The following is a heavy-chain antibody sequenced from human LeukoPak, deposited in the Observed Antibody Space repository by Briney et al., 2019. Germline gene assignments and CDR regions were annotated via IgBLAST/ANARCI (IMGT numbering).Heavy chain of an antibody. D-gene: IGHD3-9*01. CDR3: ARTYYDILTGSLDWFDP. CDR1: GGSISSGDYY. Sequence: SETLSLTCTVSGGSISSGDYYWSWIRQPPGKGLEWIGYIYYSGSTYYNPSLKSRVTISVDTPKNQFSLKLSSVTAADTAVYYCARTYYDILTGSLDWFDPWGQGTLVTVSS. CDR2: IYYSGST. J-gene: IGHJ5*02. V-gene: IGHV4-30-4*01.